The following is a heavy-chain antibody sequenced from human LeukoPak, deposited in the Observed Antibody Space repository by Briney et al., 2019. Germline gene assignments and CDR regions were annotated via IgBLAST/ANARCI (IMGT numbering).Heavy chain of an antibody. CDR3: VRRSGGSGTTLGY. J-gene: IGHJ4*02. CDR1: GGTFSSYA. CDR2: IIPIFGTA. V-gene: IGHV1-69*05. Sequence: GASVKVSCKASGGTFSSYAISWVRQAPGQGLEWMGGIIPIFGTANYAQKFQGRVTITTDESTSTAYMELSSLRSEDTAVYYCVRRSGGSGTTLGYWGQGTLVTVSS. D-gene: IGHD1-1*01.